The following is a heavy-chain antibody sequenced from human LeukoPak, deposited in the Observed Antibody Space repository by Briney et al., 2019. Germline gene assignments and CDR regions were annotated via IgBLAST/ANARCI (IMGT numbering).Heavy chain of an antibody. CDR3: ARARAQLPQNPNYEAFDI. D-gene: IGHD5-24*01. V-gene: IGHV1-46*01. J-gene: IGHJ3*02. CDR2: INPSGGST. CDR1: GYTFTSYY. Sequence: ASVSLSCKASGYTFTSYYMHWVRQAPGQGLEWMAVINPSGGSTSYAQTVEGRFTMTRDTSTTSFYMQLSSLRAEDTAVYYCARARAQLPQNPNYEAFDIWRQGTKVTVCS.